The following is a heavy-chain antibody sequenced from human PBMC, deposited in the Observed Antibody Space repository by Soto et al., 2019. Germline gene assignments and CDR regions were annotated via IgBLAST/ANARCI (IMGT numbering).Heavy chain of an antibody. Sequence: QVQLQESGPGLVKPSQTLSLTCTVSGGSISSGDYYWSWIRQPPGKGLEWIGYIYYSGSTYYNPSLKSRVTISVDTSKNQFSLKLSSVTAADTAVYYCAREGYYYDSSGYQPRPKHPNGMDVWGQGTTVTVSS. J-gene: IGHJ6*02. D-gene: IGHD3-22*01. CDR2: IYYSGST. CDR1: GGSISSGDYY. CDR3: AREGYYYDSSGYQPRPKHPNGMDV. V-gene: IGHV4-30-4*01.